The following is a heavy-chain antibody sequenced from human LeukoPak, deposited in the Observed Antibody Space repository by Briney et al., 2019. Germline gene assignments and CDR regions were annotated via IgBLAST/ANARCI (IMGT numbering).Heavy chain of an antibody. V-gene: IGHV3-30-3*01. D-gene: IGHD6-13*01. CDR2: ISYDGSNK. J-gene: IGHJ4*02. CDR3: ARAFFIAAAVDY. CDR1: GFTFSSYA. Sequence: GGSLRLSCAASGFTFSSYAMHWVRQAPGKGLEWVAVISYDGSNKYYADSVKGRFTISRDNSKNTLYLQMNSLRAEDTAVYYCARAFFIAAAVDYWGQGTLVTVSS.